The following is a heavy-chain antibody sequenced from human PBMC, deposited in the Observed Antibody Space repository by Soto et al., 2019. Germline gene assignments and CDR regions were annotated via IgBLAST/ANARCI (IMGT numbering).Heavy chain of an antibody. J-gene: IGHJ4*02. Sequence: SSVQASCKASGGTFSSYAISWVRHAPGQGLEWMGGIIPIFGTANYAQKFQGRVTITADESTSTAYMELSSLRSEDTAVYYWAGSGIAAAGPPQWWGKGYLVRVYS. V-gene: IGHV1-69*13. CDR2: IIPIFGTA. CDR3: AGSGIAAAGPPQW. CDR1: GGTFSSYA. D-gene: IGHD6-13*01.